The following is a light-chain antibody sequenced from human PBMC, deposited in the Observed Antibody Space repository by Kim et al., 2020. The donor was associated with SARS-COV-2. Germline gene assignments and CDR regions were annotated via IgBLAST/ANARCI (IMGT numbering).Light chain of an antibody. CDR3: QQYRHWPLT. J-gene: IGKJ4*01. Sequence: EIVMTQSPATLSVSPGERATLSCRASQSVSSNLAWYQQKPGQAPRLLIYGASTRATGIPGRFSGSGSGTEFTLTISSLQSEDFAVYYCQQYRHWPLTFRGGTQVDIK. CDR1: QSVSSN. V-gene: IGKV3-15*01. CDR2: GAS.